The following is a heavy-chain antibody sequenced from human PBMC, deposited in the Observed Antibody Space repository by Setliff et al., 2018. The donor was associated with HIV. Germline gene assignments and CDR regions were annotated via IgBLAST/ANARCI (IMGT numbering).Heavy chain of an antibody. Sequence: SVKVSCKVSGDTFNNYGLNWVRQAPGQGLEWMGGIIPIFKSADYAQTFQGRVTITTDESTSTAYMDLSSLKSEDTAIYYCARTSGDAYNYEGAFDVWGQGTLVTVSS. CDR3: ARTSGDAYNYEGAFDV. CDR1: GDTFNNYG. CDR2: IIPIFKSA. J-gene: IGHJ3*01. D-gene: IGHD5-12*01. V-gene: IGHV1-69*05.